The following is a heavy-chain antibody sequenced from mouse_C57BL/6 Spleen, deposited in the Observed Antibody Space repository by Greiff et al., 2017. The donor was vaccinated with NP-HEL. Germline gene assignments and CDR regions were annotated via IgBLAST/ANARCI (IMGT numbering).Heavy chain of an antibody. CDR3: ARRDYYGSSYPYAMDY. Sequence: EVHLVESGGGLVKPGGSLKLSCAASGFTFSDYGMHWVRQAPEKGLEWVAYISSGSSTIYYADTVKGRFTISRDNAKNTLFLQMTSLRSEDTAMYYCARRDYYGSSYPYAMDYWGQGTSVTVSS. J-gene: IGHJ4*01. V-gene: IGHV5-17*01. CDR2: ISSGSSTI. D-gene: IGHD1-1*01. CDR1: GFTFSDYG.